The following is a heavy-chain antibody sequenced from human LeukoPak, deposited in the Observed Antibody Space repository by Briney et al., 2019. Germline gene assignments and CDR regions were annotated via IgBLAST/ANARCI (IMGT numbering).Heavy chain of an antibody. V-gene: IGHV4-34*01. Sequence: SETLSLTCAVYGGSFSGYYWSWIRQPPGKGLEWIGEINHSGSTNYNPSLKSRVTISVDTFKNQFSLKLSSVTAADTAVYYCARLGYSSGWYVYYYGMDVWGQGTTVTVSS. J-gene: IGHJ6*02. CDR2: INHSGST. CDR3: ARLGYSSGWYVYYYGMDV. CDR1: GGSFSGYY. D-gene: IGHD6-19*01.